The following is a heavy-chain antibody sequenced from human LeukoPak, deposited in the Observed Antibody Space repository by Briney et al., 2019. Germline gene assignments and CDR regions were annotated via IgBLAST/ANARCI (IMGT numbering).Heavy chain of an antibody. CDR3: ARAGRGGDRPPI. J-gene: IGHJ4*02. CDR2: IIPIFGTA. D-gene: IGHD2-21*02. Sequence: ASVKVSCKASGGTFSSYAISWVRQAPGQGLEWMGGIIPIFGTANYAQKFQGRVTITTDESTSTAYMELSSLRPEDTAVYYCARAGRGGDRPPIWGQGTLVTVSS. CDR1: GGTFSSYA. V-gene: IGHV1-69*05.